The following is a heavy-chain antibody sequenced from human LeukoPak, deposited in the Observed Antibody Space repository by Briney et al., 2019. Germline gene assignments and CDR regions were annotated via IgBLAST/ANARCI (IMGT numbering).Heavy chain of an antibody. CDR3: ARDNRYCNGGYCSNWFDP. CDR1: GGSIISYY. CDR2: IHSSGST. Sequence: SETLSLTCTVSGGSIISYYWSWIRQPPGQGLEWIAFIHSSGSTGYSPSLKSRVTISVGTSKNHFSLKVTSVTAADTAVYYCARDNRYCNGGYCSNWFDPWGQGTLVTVSS. J-gene: IGHJ5*02. V-gene: IGHV4-4*08. D-gene: IGHD2-15*01.